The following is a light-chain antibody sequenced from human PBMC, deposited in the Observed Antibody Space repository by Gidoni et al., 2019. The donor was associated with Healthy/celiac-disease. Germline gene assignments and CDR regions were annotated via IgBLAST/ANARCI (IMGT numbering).Light chain of an antibody. CDR2: DSS. CDR3: QQYGSSPLT. Sequence: IVLTHSPATLASSPGERATLSCGSSPSVNCSYLAWYQQKPGLAPRLLIYDSSSRATCIPDKFSGSGSGTDFTLTISRMEPEDFAVYYCQQYGSSPLTFXGXTKVEIK. V-gene: IGKV3D-20*01. CDR1: PSVNCSY. J-gene: IGKJ4*01.